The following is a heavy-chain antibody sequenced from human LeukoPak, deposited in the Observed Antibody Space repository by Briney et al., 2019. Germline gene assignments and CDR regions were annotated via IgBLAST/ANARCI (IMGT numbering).Heavy chain of an antibody. D-gene: IGHD3-10*01. Sequence: SETLSLTCTVSGGSISSSSYYWGWIRQPPGKGLEWIGSIYYSGSTYYNPSLKSRVTISVDTSKNQFSLKLSSVTAADTAVYYCARDLTMVREVIDWFDPWGQGTLVTVSS. CDR2: IYYSGST. J-gene: IGHJ5*02. CDR1: GGSISSSSYY. CDR3: ARDLTMVREVIDWFDP. V-gene: IGHV4-39*07.